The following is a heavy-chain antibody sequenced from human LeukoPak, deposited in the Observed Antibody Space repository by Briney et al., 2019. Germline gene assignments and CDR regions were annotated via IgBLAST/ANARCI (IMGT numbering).Heavy chain of an antibody. CDR2: ISSNGGST. J-gene: IGHJ4*02. CDR3: VKDLLPGYSSGWSMNY. V-gene: IGHV3-64D*06. Sequence: GGSLRLSCSSSGFTFSSYAMHWVRQAPGKGLEYVSAISSNGGSTYYADSVKGRFTISRDNSKNTLYLQMSSLRAEDTAVYYCVKDLLPGYSSGWSMNYWGQGTLVTVSS. D-gene: IGHD6-19*01. CDR1: GFTFSSYA.